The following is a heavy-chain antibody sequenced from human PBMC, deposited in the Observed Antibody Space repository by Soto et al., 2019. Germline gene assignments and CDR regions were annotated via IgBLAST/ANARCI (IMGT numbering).Heavy chain of an antibody. CDR3: GRQPGHCGSTTCFGSYSVDV. CDR1: GGSISSSSYS. CDR2: IYYSGST. Sequence: QLQLQESGPRLVKPSETLSLTCSVSGGSISSSSYSWGWIRQPPGKGLEWIGTIYYSGSTHYNPSLEGRVAISADTPNNQLALRRASVTAADTAVYYCGRQPGHCGSTTCFGSYSVDVWGQGTTVTVS. V-gene: IGHV4-39*01. J-gene: IGHJ6*02. D-gene: IGHD2-2*01.